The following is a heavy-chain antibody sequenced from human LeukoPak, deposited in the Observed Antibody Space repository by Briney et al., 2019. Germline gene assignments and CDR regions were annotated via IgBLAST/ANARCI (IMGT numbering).Heavy chain of an antibody. CDR3: VRDYGSGSYYKIYGMDV. Sequence: ASVKVSCKASGYTFTSYGISWVRQAPGQGLEWMGWISAYNGNTNYAQKLQGRVTMTTDTSTSTAYMELRSLRSDDTAVYYCVRDYGSGSYYKIYGMDVWGQGTTVTVSS. D-gene: IGHD3-10*01. V-gene: IGHV1-18*01. CDR2: ISAYNGNT. J-gene: IGHJ6*02. CDR1: GYTFTSYG.